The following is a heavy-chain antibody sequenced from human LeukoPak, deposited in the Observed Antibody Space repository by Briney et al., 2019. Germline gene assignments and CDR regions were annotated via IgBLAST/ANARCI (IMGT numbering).Heavy chain of an antibody. CDR2: INHSGST. D-gene: IGHD3-16*01. J-gene: IGHJ6*02. Sequence: SETLSLTCAVYGGSFSGYYWSWIRQPPGKGLEWIGEINHSGSTNYNPSLKSRVTISVDTSKNQFSLKLSSVTAADTAVYYCARRGRRTYYYYGMDVWSQGTTVTVSS. CDR1: GGSFSGYY. CDR3: ARRGRRTYYYYGMDV. V-gene: IGHV4-34*01.